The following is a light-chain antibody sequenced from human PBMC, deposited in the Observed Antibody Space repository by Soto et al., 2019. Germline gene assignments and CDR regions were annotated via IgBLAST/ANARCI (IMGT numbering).Light chain of an antibody. CDR2: GAS. CDR3: QQCGSSPWT. J-gene: IGKJ1*01. Sequence: EIVLTQSPGTLSLSPGERATLSCRASQSVSSSYLAWYQQKPGQAPRLLIYGASSRATGIPDRFSGSGSGTDVTLTISRLEPEDFGVYYCQQCGSSPWTFGQGTKGEIK. CDR1: QSVSSSY. V-gene: IGKV3-20*01.